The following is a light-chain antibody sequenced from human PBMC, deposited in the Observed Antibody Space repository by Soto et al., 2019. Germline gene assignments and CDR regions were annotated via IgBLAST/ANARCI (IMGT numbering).Light chain of an antibody. V-gene: IGKV1-33*01. CDR3: QQYENLPYT. CDR2: DIS. Sequence: DIQLTQSASSLSASVGDRVTITCPASQVITNYLNWYQQKPGKAPKLLIYDISTLEIGVPSRFSGSGSGTDFTFTIAGLQPEDIATYFCQQYENLPYTFGQGTKLEI. J-gene: IGKJ2*01. CDR1: QVITNY.